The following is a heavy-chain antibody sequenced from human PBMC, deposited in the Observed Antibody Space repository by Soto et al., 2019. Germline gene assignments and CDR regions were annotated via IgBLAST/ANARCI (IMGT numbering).Heavy chain of an antibody. CDR1: GGSFSGYY. CDR2: INHSGST. CDR3: ARGALWFGDRPYYGMDV. Sequence: SETLSLTCAVYGGSFSGYYWSWIRQPPGKGLEWIGEINHSGSTNYNPSLKSRVTISVDTSKNQFSLKLSSVTAADTAVYYCARGALWFGDRPYYGMDVWGQGTTVTVSS. J-gene: IGHJ6*02. V-gene: IGHV4-34*01. D-gene: IGHD3-10*01.